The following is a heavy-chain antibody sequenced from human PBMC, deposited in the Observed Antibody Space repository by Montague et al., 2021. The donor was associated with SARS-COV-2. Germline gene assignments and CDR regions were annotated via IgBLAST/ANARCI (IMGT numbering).Heavy chain of an antibody. D-gene: IGHD3-3*01. V-gene: IGHV3-21*01. CDR2: ISTSSSYI. Sequence: SPRLSCAASGFTFSSYSMNWVRQAPGKGLEWVSSISTSSSYIYYADSVKGRFTISRDNAKNSLYLQMNSLRAEDTAVYYCVRDPGMSGLDIWGQGTRVTVSS. CDR1: GFTFSSYS. J-gene: IGHJ3*02. CDR3: VRDPGMSGLDI.